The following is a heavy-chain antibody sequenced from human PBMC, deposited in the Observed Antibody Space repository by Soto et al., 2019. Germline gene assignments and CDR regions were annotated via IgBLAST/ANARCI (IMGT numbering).Heavy chain of an antibody. V-gene: IGHV3-7*03. CDR3: TRDAGHCRSADCFTDAFYI. CDR2: INQDRSQE. CDR1: GFSFSSFW. Sequence: GGSLRLSCAASGFSFSSFWMSWVRQAPGKGLEWVANINQDRSQEYYVDSVRGRFTISRDNARKLLYLEMNSLRAEDTAIYFCTRDAGHCRSADCFTDAFYICGQGTIVT. J-gene: IGHJ3*02. D-gene: IGHD2-2*02.